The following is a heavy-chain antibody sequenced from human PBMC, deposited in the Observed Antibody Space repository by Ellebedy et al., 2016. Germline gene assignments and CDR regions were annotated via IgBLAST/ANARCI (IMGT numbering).Heavy chain of an antibody. CDR2: ITGDTATT. Sequence: GESLKISCAASGFTLNNYAMTWIRQAAGEGLEWVSAITGDTATTYYADSVKGRFTISRDNSRNPLYLQMNSLRVEDTALYYCVKGASSGSWVTLEYWGQGALVTVSS. J-gene: IGHJ4*02. V-gene: IGHV3-23*01. D-gene: IGHD6-13*01. CDR1: GFTLNNYA. CDR3: VKGASSGSWVTLEY.